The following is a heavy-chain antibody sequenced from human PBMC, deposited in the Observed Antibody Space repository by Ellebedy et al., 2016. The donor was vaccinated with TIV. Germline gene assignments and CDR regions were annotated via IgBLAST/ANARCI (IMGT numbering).Heavy chain of an antibody. Sequence: SVKVSXKASGGTFSSYAISWVRQAPGQGLEWMGGIIPIFGTANYAQKFQGRVTITADESTSTAYMELSSLRSEDTAVYYCARGYCSGGSCYGAFAFDYWGQGTLVTVSS. V-gene: IGHV1-69*13. CDR3: ARGYCSGGSCYGAFAFDY. CDR1: GGTFSSYA. D-gene: IGHD2-15*01. CDR2: IIPIFGTA. J-gene: IGHJ4*02.